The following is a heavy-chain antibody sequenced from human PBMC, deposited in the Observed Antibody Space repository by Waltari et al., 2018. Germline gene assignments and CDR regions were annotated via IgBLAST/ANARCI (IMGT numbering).Heavy chain of an antibody. Sequence: QVQLQESGPGLVKPSQTLSLTCTVSGGSISSGGYYWSWIRQHPGKGLEWIGYIYYSGSTYYNPALKSRVTISVDTSKNQFSLKLSSVTAADTAVYYCAREKLLYDSSGYFGFDIWGQGTMVIVSS. D-gene: IGHD3-22*01. V-gene: IGHV4-31*03. CDR3: AREKLLYDSSGYFGFDI. J-gene: IGHJ3*02. CDR2: IYYSGST. CDR1: GGSISSGGYY.